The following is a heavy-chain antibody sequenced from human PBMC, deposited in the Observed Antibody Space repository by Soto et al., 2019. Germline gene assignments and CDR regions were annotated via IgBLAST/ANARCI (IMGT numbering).Heavy chain of an antibody. J-gene: IGHJ4*02. CDR1: GFTFSSYA. CDR2: ISGSDDST. CDR3: AKRRSSSTFDY. D-gene: IGHD6-6*01. V-gene: IGHV3-23*01. Sequence: EVQLLESGGGLVQPGESLRLSCAASGFTFSSYAMSWVRQAPGKGLEWVSVISGSDDSTYYADSVKGRFTISRDNSKNSLYLQLNSLRAEDTAVYYRAKRRSSSTFDYWGQGTLVNVSA.